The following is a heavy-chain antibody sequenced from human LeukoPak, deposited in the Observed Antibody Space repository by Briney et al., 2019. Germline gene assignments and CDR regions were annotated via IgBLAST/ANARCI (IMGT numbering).Heavy chain of an antibody. J-gene: IGHJ4*02. Sequence: PGGSLRLSCAASGFTFSGYAMSWVRQAPGKGLEWVSAISNSGGSTYYADSVKGRFTISRDNSKNTLYLQMNSLRAEDTAVYYCAKGGATPGGFDYWGQGTLVTVSS. CDR2: ISNSGGST. CDR3: AKGGATPGGFDY. V-gene: IGHV3-23*01. CDR1: GFTFSGYA. D-gene: IGHD4/OR15-4a*01.